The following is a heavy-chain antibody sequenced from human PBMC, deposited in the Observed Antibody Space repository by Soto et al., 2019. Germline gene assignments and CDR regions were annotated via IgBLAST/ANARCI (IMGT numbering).Heavy chain of an antibody. Sequence: GGSLRLSCAASGSTFSSYSMNWVRQAPGKGLEWVSSISSSSSYIYYADSVKGRLTISRDNAKNSLYLQMNSLRAEDTAVYYCARGRDIVVVVAATRWFDPWGQGTLVTVSS. CDR3: ARGRDIVVVVAATRWFDP. V-gene: IGHV3-21*01. D-gene: IGHD2-15*01. J-gene: IGHJ5*02. CDR1: GSTFSSYS. CDR2: ISSSSSYI.